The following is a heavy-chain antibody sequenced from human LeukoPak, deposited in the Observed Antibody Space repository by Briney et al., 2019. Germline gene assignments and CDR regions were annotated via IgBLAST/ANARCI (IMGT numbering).Heavy chain of an antibody. D-gene: IGHD2-15*01. V-gene: IGHV3-21*01. CDR3: ARGRSSWKD. CDR2: ISSSSTYI. J-gene: IGHJ4*02. Sequence: PGGSLRLSCAASGFTFSSYSMNWVRQGPGRGLEWVSFISSSSTYIYYADSVKGRFTISRDNAKNSLYLQVNSLRAEDTAVYYCARGRSSWKDWGQGTLVTVSS. CDR1: GFTFSSYS.